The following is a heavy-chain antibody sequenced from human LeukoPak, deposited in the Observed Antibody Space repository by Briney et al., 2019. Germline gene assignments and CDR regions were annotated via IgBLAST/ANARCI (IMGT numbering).Heavy chain of an antibody. D-gene: IGHD3-3*01. V-gene: IGHV4-34*01. J-gene: IGHJ3*02. CDR3: ARGLHDFWSGYHDAFDI. Sequence: SETLSLTCAVYGGSFSGYYWSWIRQSPGKGLEWIGEINHSGSTNYNPSLKSRVTISGDTSKNQVSLKLSSVTAADTAVYYCARGLHDFWSGYHDAFDIWGQGTMVTVSS. CDR2: INHSGST. CDR1: GGSFSGYY.